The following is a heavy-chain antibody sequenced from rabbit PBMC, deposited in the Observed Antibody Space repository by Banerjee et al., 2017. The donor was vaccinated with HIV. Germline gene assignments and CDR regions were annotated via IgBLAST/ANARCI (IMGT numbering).Heavy chain of an antibody. CDR1: GLDFSSSYW. V-gene: IGHV1S45*01. J-gene: IGHJ4*01. D-gene: IGHD7-1*01. CDR3: TRDRGGGYAGYALDL. CDR2: IYGGSGST. Sequence: QEQLEESGGDLVQPEGSLTLTCKASGLDFSSSYWMSWVRQAPGKGLEWIGCIYGGSGSTYYASWVNGRFTISKTSSTTVTLQMTSLTAADTATYFCTRDRGGGYAGYALDLWGPGTLVTVS.